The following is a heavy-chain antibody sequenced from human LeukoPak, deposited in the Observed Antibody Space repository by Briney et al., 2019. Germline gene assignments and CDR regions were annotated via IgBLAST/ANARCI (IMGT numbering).Heavy chain of an antibody. J-gene: IGHJ4*02. CDR3: ARISTAVAGADY. CDR1: GFTFSSSW. Sequence: PGGSLRLSCGASGFTFSSSWMSWVRQAPGKGLEWVANIKQDGSEKYYVDSVKGRFTISRDNIKNSLYLQMDSLRVEDTAVYYCARISTAVAGADYWGQGTLVTRSS. CDR2: IKQDGSEK. D-gene: IGHD6-13*01. V-gene: IGHV3-7*01.